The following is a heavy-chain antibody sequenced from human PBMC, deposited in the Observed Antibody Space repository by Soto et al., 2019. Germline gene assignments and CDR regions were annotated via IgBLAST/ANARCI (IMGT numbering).Heavy chain of an antibody. Sequence: QVQLVESGGGVVQPGRSLRLSCAASGFTFSNYGMHWVRQAPGKGLEWVAFILDDGSDKYFADSVKGRFTISRDNSKNTLDLQMNSLRAEDTAVYYCAKDRIVMIRGVMNYYGMDVWGQGTRVTVSS. D-gene: IGHD3-10*01. CDR3: AKDRIVMIRGVMNYYGMDV. CDR2: ILDDGSDK. J-gene: IGHJ6*01. CDR1: GFTFSNYG. V-gene: IGHV3-30*18.